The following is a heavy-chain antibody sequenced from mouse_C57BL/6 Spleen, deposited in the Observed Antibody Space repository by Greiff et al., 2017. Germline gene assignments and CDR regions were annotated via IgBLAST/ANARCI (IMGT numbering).Heavy chain of an antibody. V-gene: IGHV1-26*01. J-gene: IGHJ1*03. CDR1: GYTFTDYY. CDR3: ARSPYYYGSSPWYFEV. Sequence: EVQLQQSGPELVKPGASVKISCKASGYTFTDYYMNWVKQSHGKSLEWIGDINPNNGGTSYNQKFKGKATLTVDKSSSTAYMELRSLTSEDSAVYYCARSPYYYGSSPWYFEVWGTGTTVTVSS. CDR2: INPNNGGT. D-gene: IGHD1-1*01.